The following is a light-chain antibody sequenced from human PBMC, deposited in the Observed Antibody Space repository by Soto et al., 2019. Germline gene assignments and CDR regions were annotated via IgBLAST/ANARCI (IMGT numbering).Light chain of an antibody. V-gene: IGKV3-20*01. CDR3: QQYGSSPPYT. CDR1: QSGSNNY. Sequence: EVVLTQSPGTLSLSPGERATLSCRASQSGSNNYFAWYQQKPGQAPRLLIFGSSDRATSIPDRFSGSGSVRDFALTISRLEAEDFAVYYCQQYGSSPPYTFGQGTKLEIK. CDR2: GSS. J-gene: IGKJ2*01.